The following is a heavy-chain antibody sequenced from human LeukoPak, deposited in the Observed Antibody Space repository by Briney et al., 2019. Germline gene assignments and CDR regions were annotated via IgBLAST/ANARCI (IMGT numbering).Heavy chain of an antibody. CDR3: ARYVVGATTFDY. D-gene: IGHD1-26*01. Sequence: SETLSLTCSVTGGSISSYYWSWIRQPPGKGLEWIGDIYYSGSTNYNPSLKSRVTISVDTSKNQFSLKLSSVTAADTAVYYCARYVVGATTFDYWGQGTLVTVSS. J-gene: IGHJ4*02. CDR1: GGSISSYY. V-gene: IGHV4-59*01. CDR2: IYYSGST.